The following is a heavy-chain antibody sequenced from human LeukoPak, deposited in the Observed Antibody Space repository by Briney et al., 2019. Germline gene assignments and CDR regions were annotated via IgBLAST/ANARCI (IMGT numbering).Heavy chain of an antibody. D-gene: IGHD2-2*01. J-gene: IGHJ4*02. CDR3: AKFNRQYCSSTSCYGGFDY. CDR2: ISYDGSNK. Sequence: GGPLRFSCAASGCTFSSYGMHWVRQAPGKRLEWVAVISYDGSNKYYADSVKGRFTISRDNSRNTLYLQMNSLRAEDTAVYYCAKFNRQYCSSTSCYGGFDYWGQGTLVTVSS. V-gene: IGHV3-30*18. CDR1: GCTFSSYG.